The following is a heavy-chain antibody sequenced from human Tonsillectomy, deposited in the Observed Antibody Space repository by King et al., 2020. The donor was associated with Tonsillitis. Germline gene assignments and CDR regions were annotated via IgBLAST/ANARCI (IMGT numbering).Heavy chain of an antibody. V-gene: IGHV3-21*06. CDR1: GFTFSSYA. CDR3: APLRPEQQLVFDY. J-gene: IGHJ4*02. Sequence: VQLVESGGGLVKPGGSLRLSCEVSGFTFSSYAMNWVRQAPGKGLEWVSSISSSGSYIYYADSVKGRFTISRDNAKNSLYMQMNSLRAEDTAVYYCAPLRPEQQLVFDYWGQGTLVTVSS. CDR2: ISSSGSYI. D-gene: IGHD6-13*01.